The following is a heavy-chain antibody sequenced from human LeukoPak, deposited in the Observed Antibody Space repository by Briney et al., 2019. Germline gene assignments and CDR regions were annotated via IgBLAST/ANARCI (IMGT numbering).Heavy chain of an antibody. Sequence: PTVKVSCKVSGYTFTRSYNNWVPDAPGQRLECMGWIRAYNCRKKYAQTFQGRVTTTTDSSTSTAYMDLTGLRSDDTAVYYCARGGTYYPCIDYWGQGTLVTVSS. J-gene: IGHJ4*02. CDR1: GYTFTRSY. CDR2: IRAYNCRK. CDR3: ARGGTYYPCIDY. V-gene: IGHV1-18*01. D-gene: IGHD1-26*01.